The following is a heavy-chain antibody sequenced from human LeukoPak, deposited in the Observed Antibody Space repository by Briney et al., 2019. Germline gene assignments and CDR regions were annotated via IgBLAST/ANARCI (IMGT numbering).Heavy chain of an antibody. CDR2: ILYDGSKK. J-gene: IGHJ3*02. V-gene: IGHV3-30*18. Sequence: GGSLXLSCAASGFTFTNYNMHWVRXTPGKGLQWVAAILYDGSKKYYADSVKGRFSVYRDNSDYTLYLQMNNLKTEDTALYSCANFDGDSQAFHIWGLGTMVTVSS. CDR3: ANFDGDSQAFHI. D-gene: IGHD3-9*01. CDR1: GFTFTNYN.